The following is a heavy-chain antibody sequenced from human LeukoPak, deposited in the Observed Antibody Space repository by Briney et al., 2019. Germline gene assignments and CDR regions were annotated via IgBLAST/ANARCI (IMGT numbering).Heavy chain of an antibody. CDR1: GGSFSGFY. V-gene: IGHV4-34*01. Sequence: PSETLSLTCAVYGGSFSGFYWSWIRQPPGIGLEWIGEVNHSGITNYNPSLKSRVTISVDTSKNQFSLKLSSVTAADTAVYYCARGRITMIVHDAFDIWGQGTMVTASS. J-gene: IGHJ3*02. CDR3: ARGRITMIVHDAFDI. CDR2: VNHSGIT. D-gene: IGHD3-22*01.